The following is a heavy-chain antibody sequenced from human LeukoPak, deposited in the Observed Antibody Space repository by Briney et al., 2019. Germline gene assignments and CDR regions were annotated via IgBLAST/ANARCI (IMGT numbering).Heavy chain of an antibody. CDR3: AKEKSQGLGAYDM. V-gene: IGHV3-33*06. CDR1: GFTFSSYG. J-gene: IGHJ3*02. Sequence: GRSLRLSCAASGFTFSSYGMHWVRQAPGKGLEWVAVIWHDGSKKDYADSVKGRFTISRDNSKNTLYLQMNSLRAEDTAVYYCAKEKSQGLGAYDMWGQGTMVTVSS. CDR2: IWHDGSKK. D-gene: IGHD3/OR15-3a*01.